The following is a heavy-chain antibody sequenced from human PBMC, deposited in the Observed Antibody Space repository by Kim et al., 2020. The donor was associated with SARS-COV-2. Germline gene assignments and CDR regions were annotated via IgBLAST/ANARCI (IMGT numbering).Heavy chain of an antibody. CDR2: ISGSGNSS. CDR1: GFNFRNYV. J-gene: IGHJ1*01. Sequence: GGSLRLSCVVSGFNFRNYVMNWVRQAPGKGLQWVSAISGSGNSSFYGDAAKGRIVISRENSKNVPSIQMDRLTVDDTDAYYCAGGSGRG. D-gene: IGHD3-10*01. CDR3: AGGSG. V-gene: IGHV3-23*01.